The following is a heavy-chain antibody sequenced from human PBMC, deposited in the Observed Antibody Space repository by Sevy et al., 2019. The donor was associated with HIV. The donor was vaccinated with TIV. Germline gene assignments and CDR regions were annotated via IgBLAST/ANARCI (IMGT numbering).Heavy chain of an antibody. J-gene: IGHJ6*02. Sequence: GESLKISCKGSGYRFSDYCIAWVRQRPGKGLEWMGIIYLGDSDTIYSPSFRGQVTISVDKSITTAYVKWSTLKASDTGIYYCARGARGTLPSYYYYGWDIWGQGTTVTVSS. V-gene: IGHV5-51*01. CDR1: GYRFSDYC. CDR2: IYLGDSDT. CDR3: ARGARGTLPSYYYYGWDI.